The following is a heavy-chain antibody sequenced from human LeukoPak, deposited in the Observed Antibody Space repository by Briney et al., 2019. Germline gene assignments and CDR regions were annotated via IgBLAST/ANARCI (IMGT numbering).Heavy chain of an antibody. D-gene: IGHD6-19*01. V-gene: IGHV3-30*18. CDR2: ISYDGSNK. J-gene: IGHJ4*02. Sequence: PGGSLRLSCSASGFKFDDYGMHWVRQAPGKGLEWVAVISYDGSNKYYADSVKGRFTISRDNSKNTLYLQMNSLRAEDTAVYYCAKFQLQQWGLLDYWGQGTLVTVSS. CDR1: GFKFDDYG. CDR3: AKFQLQQWGLLDY.